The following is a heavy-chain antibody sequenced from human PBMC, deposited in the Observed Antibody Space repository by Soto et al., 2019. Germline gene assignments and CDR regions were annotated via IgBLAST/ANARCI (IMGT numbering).Heavy chain of an antibody. Sequence: EVQLVQSGAEVKKSGESLKISCQGSGNSFTRSWIGWVRQMPGKGLECMGIIYPGDSDTRYSPSIQGQVTISADKSTNTAYMQWSSLKAEDTAIYYCARREFGGDAFDIWGQGTMVTVSS. CDR2: IYPGDSDT. J-gene: IGHJ3*02. D-gene: IGHD2-15*01. CDR1: GNSFTRSW. CDR3: ARREFGGDAFDI. V-gene: IGHV5-51*01.